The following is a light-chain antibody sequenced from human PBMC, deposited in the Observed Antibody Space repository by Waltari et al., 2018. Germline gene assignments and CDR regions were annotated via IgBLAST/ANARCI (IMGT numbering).Light chain of an antibody. Sequence: DIQMTQSPSSLSASVGDRVTITCRASQSVTTYLNWYQQTPGKAPKLLIYAASTLQCGVPSRFSGSGSGTDFTLTISSLQPEDFATYFCQQTNNTPWTFGQGTKVEIK. V-gene: IGKV1-39*01. CDR3: QQTNNTPWT. CDR2: AAS. CDR1: QSVTTY. J-gene: IGKJ1*01.